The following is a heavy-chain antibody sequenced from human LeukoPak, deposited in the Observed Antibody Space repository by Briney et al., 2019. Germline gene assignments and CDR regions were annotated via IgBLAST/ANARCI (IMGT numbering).Heavy chain of an antibody. J-gene: IGHJ4*02. D-gene: IGHD6-19*01. CDR3: AKETVAAPPIDY. CDR2: ISGSAYST. CDR1: GFTFSSNW. V-gene: IGHV3-23*01. Sequence: PGGSLRLSCAASGFTFSSNWMHWVRQAPGKGLEWVSAISGSAYSTYYADSVKGRFTISRDNSKNTLYLQMNSLRAEDTAVYYCAKETVAAPPIDYWGQGTLVTVSS.